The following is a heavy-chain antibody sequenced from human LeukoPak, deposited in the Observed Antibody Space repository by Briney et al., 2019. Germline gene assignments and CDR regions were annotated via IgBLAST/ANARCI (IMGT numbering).Heavy chain of an antibody. V-gene: IGHV3-48*01. CDR1: GFTFSSYS. D-gene: IGHD6-25*01. CDR3: ARAQRGYDY. Sequence: GGSLRLSCAASGFTFSSYSMNWVRQAPGKGLEWVSYISSSSSTIYYADSVKGRFTISRDNAKNSLYLQMNSLRAEDTAVYYCARAQRGYDYWGQGTLVTVSS. J-gene: IGHJ4*02. CDR2: ISSSSSTI.